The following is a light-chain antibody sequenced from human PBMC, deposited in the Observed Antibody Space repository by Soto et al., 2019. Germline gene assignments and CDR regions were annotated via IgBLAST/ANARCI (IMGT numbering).Light chain of an antibody. V-gene: IGLV1-44*01. CDR3: AAWDDSLNGFYV. Sequence: QSVLTQPPSASGTPGERGTLSFSGSSSNIGSNTVNWYQQLPGTAPKLLIYSNNQRPSGVPDRFSGSKSGTSASLAISGLQSEDEADYYCAAWDDSLNGFYVFGTGTKVTVL. CDR2: SNN. CDR1: SSNIGSNT. J-gene: IGLJ1*01.